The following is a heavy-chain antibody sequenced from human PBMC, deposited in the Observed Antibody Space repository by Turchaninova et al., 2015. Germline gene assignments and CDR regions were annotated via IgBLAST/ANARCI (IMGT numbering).Heavy chain of an antibody. CDR2: IIPIFGTT. D-gene: IGHD1-1*01. V-gene: IGHV1-69*01. Sequence: GSSVKVSCMSSGDTFSSYAITWVRQAPGQGLEWMGGIIPIFGTTNYAQKFQGRVTITADESTSTAYMELSSLRSEDQAVYYFGRGTVQLEGSFPFFSDVWGKGTAVTVSS. CDR3: GRGTVQLEGSFPFFSDV. CDR1: GDTFSSYA. J-gene: IGHJ6*04.